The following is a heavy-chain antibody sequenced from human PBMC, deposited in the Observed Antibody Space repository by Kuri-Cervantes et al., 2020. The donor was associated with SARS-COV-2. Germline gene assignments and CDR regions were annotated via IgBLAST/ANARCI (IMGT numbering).Heavy chain of an antibody. CDR1: SGSISSGGYY. V-gene: IGHV4-31*03. CDR3: ARGRTTVPTYGAFDF. J-gene: IGHJ3*01. Sequence: SQTLSPTCTVSSGSISSGGYYWSWVRQHPGRGREWSGYVYYNRNTVYSSALKSRVTMSIATSRNQFTLRMRSVTAADTAVYYCARGRTTVPTYGAFDFWGQGTLVTVSS. CDR2: VYYNRNT. D-gene: IGHD4-17*01.